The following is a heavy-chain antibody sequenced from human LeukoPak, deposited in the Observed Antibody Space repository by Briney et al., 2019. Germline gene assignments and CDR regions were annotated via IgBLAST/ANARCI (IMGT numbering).Heavy chain of an antibody. J-gene: IGHJ6*03. CDR2: IYHSGST. CDR1: GGSISSSNW. D-gene: IGHD3-22*01. CDR3: ARRGYYYDSSGYYPEGVDYYYYMDV. V-gene: IGHV4-4*02. Sequence: SGTLSLTCAVSGGSISSSNWWSWVRQPPGKGLEWIGEIYHSGSTNYNPSLKSRVTISVDKSKNQFSLKLSSVTAADTAVYYCARRGYYYDSSGYYPEGVDYYYYMDVWAKGPRSPSP.